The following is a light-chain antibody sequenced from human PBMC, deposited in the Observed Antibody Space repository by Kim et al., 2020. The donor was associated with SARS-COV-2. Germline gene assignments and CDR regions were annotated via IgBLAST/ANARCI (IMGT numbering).Light chain of an antibody. J-gene: IGLJ2*01. CDR2: DVS. CDR3: SSYTSSSGV. CDR1: SGDSVGYNY. V-gene: IGLV2-14*04. Sequence: PGQSIHTSCTGTSGDSVGYNYVSCYQQHPGKAPKLMIYDVSKRSSGVSTRFSGSKSGNTASLTISGLQAEDEADYYCSSYTSSSGVFGGGTQLTVL.